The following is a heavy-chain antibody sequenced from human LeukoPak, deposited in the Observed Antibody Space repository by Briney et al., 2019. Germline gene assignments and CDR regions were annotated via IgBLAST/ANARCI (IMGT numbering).Heavy chain of an antibody. J-gene: IGHJ4*02. V-gene: IGHV3-7*01. D-gene: IGHD6-13*01. Sequence: GGSLRLSCAASGFTFSSYWMSWVRQAPGKGLEWVANIKQDGSEKYYVDSVEGRFTISRDNAKNSLYLQMNSLRAEDTAVYYCARVIRSWYGYYFDYWGQGTLVTVSS. CDR3: ARVIRSWYGYYFDY. CDR2: IKQDGSEK. CDR1: GFTFSSYW.